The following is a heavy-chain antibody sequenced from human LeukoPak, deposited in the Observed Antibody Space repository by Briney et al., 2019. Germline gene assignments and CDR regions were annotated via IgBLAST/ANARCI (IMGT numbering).Heavy chain of an antibody. Sequence: KPSETLSLTCTVSGGSISSYYWSWIRQPPGKGLEWIGYIYYSGSTNYNPSLKSRVTISVDTSKNQFSLKLSSVTAADTAVYYCARHFGGSGSYPYYFDYWGQGTLVTVSS. CDR3: ARHFGGSGSYPYYFDY. V-gene: IGHV4-59*08. CDR1: GGSISSYY. CDR2: IYYSGST. D-gene: IGHD3-10*01. J-gene: IGHJ4*02.